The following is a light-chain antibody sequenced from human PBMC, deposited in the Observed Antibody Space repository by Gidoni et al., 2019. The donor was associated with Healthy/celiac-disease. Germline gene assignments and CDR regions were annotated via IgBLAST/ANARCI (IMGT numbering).Light chain of an antibody. J-gene: IGLJ1*01. CDR3: CSYAGSSTSV. Sequence: QSALTQPATVSGSPGQAITISCTGTSSDVGSYNLVSWHQQHPGKAPKLMIYEGSKRPSGVSNRFSGSKSGNTASLTISGLQAEDEAGYYCCSYAGSSTSVFATGTKVTVL. V-gene: IGLV2-23*01. CDR1: SSDVGSYNL. CDR2: EGS.